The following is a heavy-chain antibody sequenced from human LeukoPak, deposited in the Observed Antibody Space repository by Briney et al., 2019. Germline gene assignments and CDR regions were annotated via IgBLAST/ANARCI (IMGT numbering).Heavy chain of an antibody. D-gene: IGHD3-22*01. Sequence: GGSLRLSCAASGFTFSSYSMNWVRQAPGKGLEWVSSISSISYIYYADSVKGRFTISRDNAKNSLYLQMNSLRAEDTAVYYCARDQNYDSSAADYWGQGTLVTVSS. CDR2: ISSISYI. V-gene: IGHV3-21*01. J-gene: IGHJ4*02. CDR1: GFTFSSYS. CDR3: ARDQNYDSSAADY.